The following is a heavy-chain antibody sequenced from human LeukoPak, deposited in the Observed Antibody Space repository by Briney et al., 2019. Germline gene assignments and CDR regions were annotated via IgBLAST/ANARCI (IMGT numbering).Heavy chain of an antibody. D-gene: IGHD1-26*01. CDR1: GYSISSGYY. J-gene: IGHJ6*03. V-gene: IGHV4-38-2*02. Sequence: SETLSLTCTVSGYSISSGYYWGWIRQPPGKGLEWIGSMYYSGTTYYNPSLKSRVTISVDTTKKQFSLKLSSVTAADTAVYYCARLPGWSPTSYYYYYMDVWGKGTTVTISS. CDR2: MYYSGTT. CDR3: ARLPGWSPTSYYYYYMDV.